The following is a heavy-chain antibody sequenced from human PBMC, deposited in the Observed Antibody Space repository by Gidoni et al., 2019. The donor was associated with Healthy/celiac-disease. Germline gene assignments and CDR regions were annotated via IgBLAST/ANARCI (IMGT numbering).Heavy chain of an antibody. Sequence: EVQLLESGGGLVQPGGSLRLSCEASGFTFSSYAMSWVRQAPGKGLEWVSAISGSGGSTYYADSVKGRFTISRDNSKNTLYLQMNSLRAEDTAVYYCAKVVRSVVVAATGGYYYYGMDVWGQGTTVTVSS. D-gene: IGHD2-15*01. CDR3: AKVVRSVVVAATGGYYYYGMDV. J-gene: IGHJ6*02. CDR1: GFTFSSYA. V-gene: IGHV3-23*01. CDR2: ISGSGGST.